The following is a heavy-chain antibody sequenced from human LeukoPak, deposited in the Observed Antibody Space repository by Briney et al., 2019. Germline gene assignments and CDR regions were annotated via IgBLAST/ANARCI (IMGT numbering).Heavy chain of an antibody. CDR3: ARDAGYCSSTSCYDAFDI. Sequence: GGSLRLSCAASGFTFSSYSMNWVRQAPGKGLEWVSSISSSSSYIYYADSVKGRFTISRDNAKNSLYLQMNSLRAEDTAVYYCARDAGYCSSTSCYDAFDIWGQGTMVTVSS. D-gene: IGHD2-2*03. V-gene: IGHV3-21*01. CDR2: ISSSSSYI. CDR1: GFTFSSYS. J-gene: IGHJ3*02.